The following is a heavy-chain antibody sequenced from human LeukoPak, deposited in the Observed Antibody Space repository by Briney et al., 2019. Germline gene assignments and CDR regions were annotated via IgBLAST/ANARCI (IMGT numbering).Heavy chain of an antibody. CDR3: ARHRYTSGWYAGFDY. J-gene: IGHJ4*02. CDR2: IYYNRGT. Sequence: SETQSLTCNVSGGSISSSYWSWIRQSPGKGLEWIGYIYYNRGTNYNPSLKSRVTISVDTSKNQFSLRLNSLTAADTAVYYCARHRYTSGWYAGFDYWGQGTLVTVSS. D-gene: IGHD6-19*01. V-gene: IGHV4-59*08. CDR1: GGSISSSY.